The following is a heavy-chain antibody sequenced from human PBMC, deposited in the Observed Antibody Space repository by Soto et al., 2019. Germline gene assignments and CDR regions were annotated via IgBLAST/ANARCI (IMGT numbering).Heavy chain of an antibody. Sequence: SETLSLTYTVSGDSISSGGYYWTWIRQLPGRGLEWIGYIHYRGFTSYNLSLKSRVTISVDTSKNHFSLNLSSVTAADTAVYYCARDPYYGMDVWGQGTTVTVSS. J-gene: IGHJ6*02. CDR2: IHYRGFT. V-gene: IGHV4-31*03. CDR3: ARDPYYGMDV. CDR1: GDSISSGGYY.